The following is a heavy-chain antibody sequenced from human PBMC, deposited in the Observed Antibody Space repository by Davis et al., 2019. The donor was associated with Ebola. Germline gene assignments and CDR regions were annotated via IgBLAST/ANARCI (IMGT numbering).Heavy chain of an antibody. Sequence: GESLKISCAASGFTFSSYAMSWVRQAPGKGLEWVSSISGSGGSTYYADSVKGRFTISRDNSKSTLYLQMNNLRAEDTAVYYCAKDRLAFDLWGQGTMVTVSS. J-gene: IGHJ3*01. CDR1: GFTFSSYA. CDR3: AKDRLAFDL. CDR2: ISGSGGST. D-gene: IGHD6-19*01. V-gene: IGHV3-23*01.